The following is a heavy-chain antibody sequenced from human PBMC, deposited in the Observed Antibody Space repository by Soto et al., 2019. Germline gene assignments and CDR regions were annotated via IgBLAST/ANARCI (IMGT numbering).Heavy chain of an antibody. V-gene: IGHV4-4*02. CDR2: IYHSGST. CDR1: GGSISSSNW. CDR3: ARSRYGDYVIGYYYCGMDV. D-gene: IGHD4-17*01. Sequence: QVQLQESGPGLVKPSGTLSLTCAVSGGSISSSNWWSWVRQPPGKGLEWIGEIYHSGSTNYNPSLKSRVTISVDKXXNXFSXKLSSVTAAETAVYYCARSRYGDYVIGYYYCGMDVWGQGTTVTVS. J-gene: IGHJ6*02.